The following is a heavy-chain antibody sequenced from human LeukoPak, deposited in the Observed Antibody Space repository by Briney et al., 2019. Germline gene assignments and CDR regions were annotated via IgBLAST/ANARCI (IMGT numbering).Heavy chain of an antibody. D-gene: IGHD3-10*01. CDR3: AREYYYGSGSLSGAPVPAKEQNWFDP. CDR2: VVPIFGTA. V-gene: IGHV1-69*13. J-gene: IGHJ5*02. Sequence: GASVKVSCKASGGTFSSYAISWVRQAPGQGLEWMGGVVPIFGTANYAQKFQGRVTITADESTSTAYMELSSLRSEDTALYYCAREYYYGSGSLSGAPVPAKEQNWFDPWGQGTLVTVSS. CDR1: GGTFSSYA.